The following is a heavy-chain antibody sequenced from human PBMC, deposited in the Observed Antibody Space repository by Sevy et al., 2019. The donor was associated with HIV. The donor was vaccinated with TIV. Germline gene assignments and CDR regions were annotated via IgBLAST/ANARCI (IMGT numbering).Heavy chain of an antibody. J-gene: IGHJ4*02. CDR2: FDPEDGET. CDR3: AITKDYYDSSGYPFDY. V-gene: IGHV1-24*01. CDR1: GYTLIQLS. D-gene: IGHD3-22*01. Sequence: ASVKVSCKVSGYTLIQLSMHWVRQVPGKGLEWMGSFDPEDGETIYAQKFQGRVTMTEDTYTDTAYMELRSLKSEDTAIFYCAITKDYYDSSGYPFDYWGQGTLVTVSS.